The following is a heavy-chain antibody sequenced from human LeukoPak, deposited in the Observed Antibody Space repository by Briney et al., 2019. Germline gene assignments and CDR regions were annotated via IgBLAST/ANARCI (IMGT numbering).Heavy chain of an antibody. CDR1: GYTFTSYG. CDR3: ARVKSDLGYNQMPFDY. CDR2: ISAYNGNT. Sequence: GESLKVSCKASGYTFTSYGISWVRQAPGQGLEWMGWISAYNGNTNYAQKFQGRVTMTRDTSTSTVYMELSSLRSEDTAVYYCARVKSDLGYNQMPFDYWGQGTLVTVSS. J-gene: IGHJ4*02. V-gene: IGHV1-18*01. D-gene: IGHD5-24*01.